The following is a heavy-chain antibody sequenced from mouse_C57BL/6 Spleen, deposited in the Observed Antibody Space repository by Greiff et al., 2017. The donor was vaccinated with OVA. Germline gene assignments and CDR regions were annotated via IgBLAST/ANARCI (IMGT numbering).Heavy chain of an antibody. Sequence: VQLQQPGAELVKPGALVKLSCKASGYTFTSYWMHWVKQRPGQGLEWIGMIHPNSGSTNYNEKFKSKATLTVDKSSSTAYMQLSSLTSEDSAVYYCARRGWDGYYDYWGQGTTLTVSS. V-gene: IGHV1-64*01. D-gene: IGHD2-3*01. CDR1: GYTFTSYW. CDR2: IHPNSGST. J-gene: IGHJ2*01. CDR3: ARRGWDGYYDY.